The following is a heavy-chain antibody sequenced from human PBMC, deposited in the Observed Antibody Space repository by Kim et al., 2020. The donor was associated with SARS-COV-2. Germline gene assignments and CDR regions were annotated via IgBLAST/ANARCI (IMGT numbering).Heavy chain of an antibody. V-gene: IGHV4-39*01. Sequence: YNPSLKSRVTLTVDTSKNQFSLKLSSVTAADTAVYYCVCTSCYPNCWFDPWGQGTLVTVSS. CDR3: VCTSCYPNCWFDP. J-gene: IGHJ5*02. D-gene: IGHD2-2*01.